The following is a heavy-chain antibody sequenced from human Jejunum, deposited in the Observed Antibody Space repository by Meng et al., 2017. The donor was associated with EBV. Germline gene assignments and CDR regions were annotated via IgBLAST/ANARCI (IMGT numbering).Heavy chain of an antibody. CDR1: GDSVSSNTAT. Sequence: QAHLPHSRPRLANTPPTLSLPCPISGDSVSSNTATWYWIRQSPSRGLEWLGRTYYRSKWYNHYAVSVKSRITVNPDTSKNQFSLQLNSVTPEDTAVYYCARRLQTDGFDWWGQGTLVTVSS. V-gene: IGHV6-1*01. D-gene: IGHD5-18*01. CDR2: TYYRSKWYN. CDR3: ARRLQTDGFDW. J-gene: IGHJ4*02.